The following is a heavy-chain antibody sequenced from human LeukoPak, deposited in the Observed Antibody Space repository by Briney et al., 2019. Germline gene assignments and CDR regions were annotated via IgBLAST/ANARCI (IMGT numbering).Heavy chain of an antibody. Sequence: PSETLSLTCTVSGASISSGGYYWSWVHQDPGKGLEWIGYIYYGGSTYYNPSLKSRITISVDTSKNQFSLELSSVTAADSAVYFCARADGGVRGYYFDYWGQGIMVTVSS. CDR2: IYYGGST. D-gene: IGHD3-10*01. V-gene: IGHV4-31*03. J-gene: IGHJ4*02. CDR1: GASISSGGYY. CDR3: ARADGGVRGYYFDY.